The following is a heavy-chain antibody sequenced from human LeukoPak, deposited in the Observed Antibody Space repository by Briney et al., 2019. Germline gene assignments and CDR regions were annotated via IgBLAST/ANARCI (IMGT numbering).Heavy chain of an antibody. D-gene: IGHD3-9*01. CDR3: ARLVTLSPYFDY. CDR1: GFTFSSYA. J-gene: IGHJ4*02. Sequence: GGSLRLSCAASGFTFSSYAMSWVRQAPGKGLEWVSAISGSGGSTYYADSVKGRFTISRDNSKNTLYLQMNSLRAEDTAVYYCARLVTLSPYFDYWGQGTLVTVSS. V-gene: IGHV3-23*01. CDR2: ISGSGGST.